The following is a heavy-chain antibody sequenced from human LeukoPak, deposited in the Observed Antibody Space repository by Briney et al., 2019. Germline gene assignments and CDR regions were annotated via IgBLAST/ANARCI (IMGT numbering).Heavy chain of an antibody. CDR1: GFTFSSYG. J-gene: IGHJ4*02. D-gene: IGHD6-13*01. Sequence: GGSLRLSCAASGFTFSSYGMHWVRQAPGKGLEWVAVIWYDGSNKYYADSVKGRFTISRDNSKNTLYLQMNSLRAEDTAVYYCAKVAAAASLDYWGQGTLVTVSS. CDR3: AKVAAAASLDY. CDR2: IWYDGSNK. V-gene: IGHV3-33*06.